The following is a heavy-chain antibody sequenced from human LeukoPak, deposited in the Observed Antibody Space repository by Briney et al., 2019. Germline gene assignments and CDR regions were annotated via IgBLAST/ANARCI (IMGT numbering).Heavy chain of an antibody. CDR2: INPHSGDT. CDR3: ARDLKFDGSGYYSPHFDY. Sequence: ASMTVSCKASGYSFTGYFIHWVRQAPGQGLEWMGWINPHSGDTKYEQKFQGRVTLTRDTSISTAYVELSGLRSDDTAVYYCARDLKFDGSGYYSPHFDYWGQGTLVTVSS. D-gene: IGHD3-22*01. CDR1: GYSFTGYF. V-gene: IGHV1-2*02. J-gene: IGHJ4*02.